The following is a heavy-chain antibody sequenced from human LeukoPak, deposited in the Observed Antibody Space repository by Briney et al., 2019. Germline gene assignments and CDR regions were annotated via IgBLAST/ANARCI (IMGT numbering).Heavy chain of an antibody. CDR1: GFTFSSYA. J-gene: IGHJ4*02. V-gene: IGHV3-30-3*01. CDR3: ARDLTGTTFFYFDY. Sequence: PGGSLRLSCAASGFTFSSYAMHWVRQAPGKGLEGGAVISYDGSNKYYADSVKGRFTISRDNSKNTLYLQMNSLRAEDTAVYYCARDLTGTTFFYFDYWGQGTLVTVSS. D-gene: IGHD1-1*01. CDR2: ISYDGSNK.